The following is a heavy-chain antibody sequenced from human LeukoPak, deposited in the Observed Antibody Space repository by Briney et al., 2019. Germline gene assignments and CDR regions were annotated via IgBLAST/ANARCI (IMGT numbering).Heavy chain of an antibody. D-gene: IGHD6-19*01. CDR2: IYYSGTT. V-gene: IGHV4-59*01. Sequence: PSETLSLTCIVSGGSISSYYWSWIRQPPGKGLEWIGYIYYSGTTNYNPSLKSRVTISVDTSKNQFSLNLSSVTAADTAVYYCARKSGTGWLFDYWGQGTLVTVSS. CDR1: GGSISSYY. J-gene: IGHJ4*02. CDR3: ARKSGTGWLFDY.